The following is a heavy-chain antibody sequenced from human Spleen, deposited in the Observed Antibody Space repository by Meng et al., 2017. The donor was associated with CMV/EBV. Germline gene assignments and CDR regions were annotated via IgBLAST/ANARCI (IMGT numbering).Heavy chain of an antibody. CDR2: NNPNSGGT. CDR1: Y. D-gene: IGHD2-15*01. J-gene: IGHJ6*02. V-gene: IGHV1-2*02. Sequence: YRSGARQDPGQGLEWMGWNNPNSGGTNYAQKFQGKGTMTGDTSITKGYMELSRLRSDDMAVYYCARVKRYCTGGSCSSTGYYGMDVWGQGTTVTVAS. CDR3: ARVKRYCTGGSCSSTGYYGMDV.